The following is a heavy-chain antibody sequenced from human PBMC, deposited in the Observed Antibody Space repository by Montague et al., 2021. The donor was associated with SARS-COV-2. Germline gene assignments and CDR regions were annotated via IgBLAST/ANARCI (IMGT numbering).Heavy chain of an antibody. D-gene: IGHD3-3*01. J-gene: IGHJ4*02. CDR3: ARVRGLTSFGVAGPFDY. V-gene: IGHV4-31*03. CDR2: IYYSGST. Sequence: TLSLTCTVSGGSISSGGYYWSWIRQLPGKGLEWIGYIYYSGSTYYNPSLKSRVTISVDTSKNQFSLKLSSVTAADTAVYYCARVRGLTSFGVAGPFDYWGQGTLVTVSS. CDR1: GGSISSGGYY.